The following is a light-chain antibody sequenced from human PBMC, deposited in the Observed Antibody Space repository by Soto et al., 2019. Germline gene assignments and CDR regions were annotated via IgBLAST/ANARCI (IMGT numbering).Light chain of an antibody. CDR3: QSYDSSLSGVV. Sequence: QSVLTQPPSVSGAPGQRVTIPCTGSSSNIGAGYDVHGYQQLPGTAPKLLIYGNSNRPSGVPDRFSGSKSGTSASLAITGLQAEYEADYYCQSYDSSLSGVVFGGGTKLTVL. CDR2: GNS. J-gene: IGLJ2*01. V-gene: IGLV1-40*01. CDR1: SSNIGAGYD.